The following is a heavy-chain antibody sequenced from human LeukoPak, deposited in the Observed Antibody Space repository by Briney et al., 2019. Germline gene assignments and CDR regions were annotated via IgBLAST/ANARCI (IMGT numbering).Heavy chain of an antibody. D-gene: IGHD2-21*02. CDR3: AKPTYCGGDCYPYFDY. Sequence: QPGRSLRLSCAASGFTFSSYAMSWVRQAPGKGLEWVSAISGSGGSTYYADSVKGRFTISRDNSKNTLYLQMNSLRAEDTAVYYCAKPTYCGGDCYPYFDYWGQGTLVTVSS. V-gene: IGHV3-23*01. CDR2: ISGSGGST. CDR1: GFTFSSYA. J-gene: IGHJ4*02.